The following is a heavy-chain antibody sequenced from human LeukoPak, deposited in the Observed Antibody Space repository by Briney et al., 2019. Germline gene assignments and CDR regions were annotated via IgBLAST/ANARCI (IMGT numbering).Heavy chain of an antibody. D-gene: IGHD3-3*01. Sequence: SETLSLTCTVSGGSISSYYWSWIRQPPWKGLEWIGYIYYSGSTNYNPSLKSRVTISVDTSKNQFSLKLSSVTAADTAVYYCARDSAYDFWSGPYYMDVWGKGTTVTVSS. V-gene: IGHV4-59*01. J-gene: IGHJ6*03. CDR3: ARDSAYDFWSGPYYMDV. CDR1: GGSISSYY. CDR2: IYYSGST.